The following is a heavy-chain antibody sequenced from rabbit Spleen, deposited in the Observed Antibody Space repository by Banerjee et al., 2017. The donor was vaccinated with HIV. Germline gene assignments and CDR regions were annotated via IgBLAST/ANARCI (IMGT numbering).Heavy chain of an antibody. CDR1: GFRFSFNNDYV. CDR3: ARDTGTSFSTYGMDL. V-gene: IGHV1S45*01. D-gene: IGHD8-1*01. J-gene: IGHJ6*01. CDR2: INSYTAKS. Sequence: QEQLVESGGGLVQPEGSLTLTCKASGFRFSFNNDYVMCWVRQAPGKGLEWIACINSYTAKSVYATWAKGPFTISKTSSTTVTLQMTSLTAADTATYFCARDTGTSFSTYGMDLWGPGTLVTVS.